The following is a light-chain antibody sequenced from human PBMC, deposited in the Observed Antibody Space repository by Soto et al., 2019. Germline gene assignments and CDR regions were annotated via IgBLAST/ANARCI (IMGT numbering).Light chain of an antibody. CDR3: QQRSNWPPEIT. V-gene: IGKV3-11*01. J-gene: IGKJ5*01. CDR2: HAS. CDR1: QSVSNF. Sequence: EIVLTQSPATLSLSPGERATLSCRASQSVSNFLAWYQHKPGQAPRLLVYHASKRATGIPARFSGSGSGTDFTLTISSLEPEDFAFYYCQQRSNWPPEITFGQGTRLEIK.